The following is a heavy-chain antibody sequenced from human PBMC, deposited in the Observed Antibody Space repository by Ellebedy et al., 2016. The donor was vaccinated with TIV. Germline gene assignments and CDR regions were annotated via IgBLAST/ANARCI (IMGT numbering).Heavy chain of an antibody. CDR2: ISGSGVTT. CDR1: GFTFSTSA. V-gene: IGHV3-23*01. J-gene: IGHJ3*02. CDR3: ASSLLSSIWYRAFDI. Sequence: PGGSLRLSCAASGFTFSTSAMTRVRQAPGRGLEWVSAISGSGVTTHYADSVKGRFTISRDNSKSTLYVQVNNLRVEDTGVYYCASSLLSSIWYRAFDIWGQGTMVTVSS. D-gene: IGHD6-13*01.